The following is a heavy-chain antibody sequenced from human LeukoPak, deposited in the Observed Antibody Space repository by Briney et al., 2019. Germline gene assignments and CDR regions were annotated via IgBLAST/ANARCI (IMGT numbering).Heavy chain of an antibody. CDR1: GGSISSGDYY. D-gene: IGHD3-22*01. Sequence: SQTLSLTCTVSGGSISSGDYYWSWIRQPPGKGLEWNGYIYYSGTTYYNPSLKSRVTISVDTSKHQLSLKLSSVTAADTAVYYCARSWEYYDSSGYQGDSGFDYWGQGTLVTVSS. J-gene: IGHJ4*02. V-gene: IGHV4-30-4*08. CDR2: IYYSGTT. CDR3: ARSWEYYDSSGYQGDSGFDY.